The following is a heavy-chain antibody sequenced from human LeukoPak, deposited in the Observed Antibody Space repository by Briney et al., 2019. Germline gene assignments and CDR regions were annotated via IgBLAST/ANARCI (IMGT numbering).Heavy chain of an antibody. J-gene: IGHJ4*02. CDR1: GYTLTELS. CDR3: ARTYRSQRDY. CDR2: MNPNSGNT. Sequence: ASVKVSCKVSGYTLTELSMHWVRQATGQGLEWMGWMNPNSGNTGYAQKFQGRVTMTRNTSISTAYMELSSLRSEDTAVYYCARTYRSQRDYWGQGTLVTVSS. D-gene: IGHD2-15*01. V-gene: IGHV1-8*01.